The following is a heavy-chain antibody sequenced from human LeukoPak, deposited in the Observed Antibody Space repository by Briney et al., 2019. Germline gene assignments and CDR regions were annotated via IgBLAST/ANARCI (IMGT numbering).Heavy chain of an antibody. CDR2: IYYSGST. V-gene: IGHV4-39*01. J-gene: IGHJ4*02. CDR1: GGSISSSSYY. D-gene: IGHD3-22*01. CDR3: AGQTDSSGYYWGFDY. Sequence: SETLSLTCTVSGGSISSSSYYWGWIRQPPGKGLEWIGSIYYSGSTYYSPSLKSRVTISVDTSKNQFSLKLSSVTAADTAVSYCAGQTDSSGYYWGFDYWGQGTLVTVSS.